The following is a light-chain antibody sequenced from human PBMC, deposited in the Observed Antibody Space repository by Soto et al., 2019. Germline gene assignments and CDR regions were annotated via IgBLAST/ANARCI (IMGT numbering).Light chain of an antibody. Sequence: SCWASQSLRSSYLAWYQRKPGQAPRLLMFGASRRATGIPDRFNGSGSGTDFILTISRLEPEDVAVYYCQQHGTSPYTFGQGTVLEIK. CDR1: QSLRSSY. V-gene: IGKV3-20*01. J-gene: IGKJ2*01. CDR3: QQHGTSPYT. CDR2: GAS.